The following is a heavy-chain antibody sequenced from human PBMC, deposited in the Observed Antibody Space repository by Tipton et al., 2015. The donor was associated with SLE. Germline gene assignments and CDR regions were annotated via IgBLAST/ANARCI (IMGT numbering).Heavy chain of an antibody. Sequence: TLSLTCAVYGGSFSGYYWSWLRQPPGKGLEWIGYVYHSGSTNYNPSLESRVTISLGTSMKQFSLQLSSLTAADTAVYYCARHKPSTSFSFYGMDVWGHGTTVTVSS. CDR2: VYHSGST. J-gene: IGHJ6*02. CDR1: GGSFSGYY. D-gene: IGHD1/OR15-1a*01. CDR3: ARHKPSTSFSFYGMDV. V-gene: IGHV4-59*08.